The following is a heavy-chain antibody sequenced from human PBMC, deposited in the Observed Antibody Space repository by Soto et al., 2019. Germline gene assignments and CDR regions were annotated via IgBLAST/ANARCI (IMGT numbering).Heavy chain of an antibody. CDR2: ICCSGST. D-gene: IGHD5-12*01. V-gene: IGHV4-31*03. CDR1: RGSTCSGGYY. CDR3: VKSGEMATIKDAFDI. Sequence: NPSETLSLTCTVSRGSTCSGGYYCRWTRHHPRKALEWIEFICCSGSTSCNPSIKSRVTRSVDTWKIRFSLKLSSVTAADTAVYYCVKSGEMATIKDAFDIWGQGTMVTVSS. J-gene: IGHJ3*02.